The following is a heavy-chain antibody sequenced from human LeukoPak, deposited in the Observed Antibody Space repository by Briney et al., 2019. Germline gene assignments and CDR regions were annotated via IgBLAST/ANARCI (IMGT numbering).Heavy chain of an antibody. J-gene: IGHJ4*02. Sequence: SETLSLTCTVSGGSISSGGYYWSWIRQHPGKGLEWIGYIYYSGSTYYNPSLKSRVTISVDTSKNQFSLKLSSVTAADTAVYYCARGIFGVVTTYYFDYWGQGTLVTVSS. CDR3: ARGIFGVVTTYYFDY. V-gene: IGHV4-31*03. D-gene: IGHD3-3*01. CDR1: GGSISSGGYY. CDR2: IYYSGST.